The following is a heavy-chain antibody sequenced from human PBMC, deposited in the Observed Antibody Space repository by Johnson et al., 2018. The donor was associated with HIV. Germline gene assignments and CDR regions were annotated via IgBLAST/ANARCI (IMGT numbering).Heavy chain of an antibody. V-gene: IGHV3-23*04. CDR3: AAPSLGGATFDAFDI. Sequence: VQLVESGGGVVQPGRSLRLSCAASGFTFSSYAMHWVRQAPGKGLEWVSAISGSGGSTYYADSVKGRFTISRDNSKNTLYLQMNSLRAEDTAVYYCAAPSLGGATFDAFDIWGQGTMVTVSS. CDR2: ISGSGGST. D-gene: IGHD1-26*01. CDR1: GFTFSSYA. J-gene: IGHJ3*02.